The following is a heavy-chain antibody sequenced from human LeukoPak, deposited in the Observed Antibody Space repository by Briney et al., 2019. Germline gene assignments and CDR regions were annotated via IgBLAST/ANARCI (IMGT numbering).Heavy chain of an antibody. CDR2: ISGGGHST. V-gene: IGHV3-23*01. CDR3: ARDAWGYYDSSGYSFGSQYYMDV. D-gene: IGHD3-22*01. J-gene: IGHJ6*03. Sequence: GGSLRLSRAASGFTFSDHAMTWVRQAPGEGLEWVSAISGGGHSTYYADSVRGRFTISRDNSKNTLSLQMNSLTAEDTAFYFCARDAWGYYDSSGYSFGSQYYMDVWGRGTTVTVSS. CDR1: GFTFSDHA.